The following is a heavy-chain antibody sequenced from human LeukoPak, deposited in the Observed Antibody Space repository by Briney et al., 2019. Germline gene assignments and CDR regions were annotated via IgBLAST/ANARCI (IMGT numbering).Heavy chain of an antibody. CDR1: GYTFTRYG. V-gene: IGHV1-18*01. J-gene: IGHJ4*02. Sequence: ASVKVSCKASGYTFTRYGISGVRQAPGQGLEGMGWISAYNGNTTYAQKLQGRVTMTTDTSTSTAYMELRSLRSDDTAVYYCARVAHNHYDSSGYYYSWDYWGQGTLVTVSS. CDR3: ARVAHNHYDSSGYYYSWDY. D-gene: IGHD3-22*01. CDR2: ISAYNGNT.